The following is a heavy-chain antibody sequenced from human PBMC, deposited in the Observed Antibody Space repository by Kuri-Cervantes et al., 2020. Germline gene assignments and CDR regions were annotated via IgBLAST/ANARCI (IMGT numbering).Heavy chain of an antibody. CDR3: ARHRGSSSLSYFYYYMDV. J-gene: IGHJ6*03. Sequence: GSLRLSCAVYGGSFSGYYWSWIRQPPGKGLEWIGEINHSGSTNYNPSLKSRLTISVDTSKNQFSLKVTSVIAADTAVYYCARHRGSSSLSYFYYYMDVWGKGTTVTVSS. D-gene: IGHD6-6*01. CDR2: INHSGST. CDR1: GGSFSGYY. V-gene: IGHV4-34*01.